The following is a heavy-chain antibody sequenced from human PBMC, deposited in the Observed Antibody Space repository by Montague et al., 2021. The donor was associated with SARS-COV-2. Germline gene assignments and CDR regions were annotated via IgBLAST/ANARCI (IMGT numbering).Heavy chain of an antibody. Sequence: ETLSLTCAVSGGSFSRYYWSWIRQPPGKGLEWVSSISSSSSYIYYADSVKGRFTISRDNAKNSLYLQMNSLRAEDTAVYYCARDPHYDILTGYYSYWGQGTLVTVSS. CDR2: ISSSSSYI. CDR1: GGSFSRYY. V-gene: IGHV3-21*01. D-gene: IGHD3-9*01. J-gene: IGHJ4*02. CDR3: ARDPHYDILTGYYSY.